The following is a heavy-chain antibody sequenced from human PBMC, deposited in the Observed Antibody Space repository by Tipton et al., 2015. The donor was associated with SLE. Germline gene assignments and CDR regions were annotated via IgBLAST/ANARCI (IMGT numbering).Heavy chain of an antibody. J-gene: IGHJ4*02. D-gene: IGHD6-19*01. Sequence: TLSLTCIVSGGSISNYYWSWIRQPPGKGLEWIGYIYHSGTTYYNPSLKSRVTLSVDTSKNQFSLKLSSVTAADTAVYYCARSPSSGWEYYFDYWGQGTLVTVST. CDR3: ARSPSSGWEYYFDY. CDR2: IYHSGTT. V-gene: IGHV4-4*09. CDR1: GGSISNYY.